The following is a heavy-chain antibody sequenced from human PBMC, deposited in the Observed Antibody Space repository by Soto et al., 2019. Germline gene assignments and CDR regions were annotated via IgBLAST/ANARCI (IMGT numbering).Heavy chain of an antibody. V-gene: IGHV3-30*18. J-gene: IGHJ6*02. D-gene: IGHD6-19*01. CDR1: GFTFSSYG. CDR2: ISYDGSNK. CDR3: AKGPLAVAGYYYYYGMDV. Sequence: GGSLRLSCAASGFTFSSYGMHWVRQAPGKGLEWVAVISYDGSNKYYADSVKGRFTISRDNSKNTLYLQMNSLRAEDTAVYYCAKGPLAVAGYYYYYGMDVWGQGTTVTVPS.